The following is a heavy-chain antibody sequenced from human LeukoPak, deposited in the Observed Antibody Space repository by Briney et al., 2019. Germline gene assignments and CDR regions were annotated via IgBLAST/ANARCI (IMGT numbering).Heavy chain of an antibody. CDR3: ARGGEHCSGGSCNIDY. D-gene: IGHD2-15*01. J-gene: IGHJ4*02. V-gene: IGHV4-59*01. CDR1: GGSISSYY. CDR2: IYYSGST. Sequence: SETLSLTCTVSGGSISSYYWSWIRQPPGKGLEWIGYIYYSGSTNYNPSLKSRVTISVDTSKNQFSLKLRSVTAADTAVYYCARGGEHCSGGSCNIDYWGQGTLVTVSS.